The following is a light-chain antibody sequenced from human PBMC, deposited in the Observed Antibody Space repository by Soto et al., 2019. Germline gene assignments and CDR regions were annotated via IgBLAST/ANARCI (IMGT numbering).Light chain of an antibody. V-gene: IGKV1-39*01. CDR2: ATS. Sequence: DIQMTQYPSTLSASVGDRVTITCRASQSISTYLHWYQQKPGTAPKLLIYATSNLQSGVPSRFSGSGSGTDFTLTINSLQPEDFATYYCQQAYSTPWTFGQGTKV. CDR3: QQAYSTPWT. CDR1: QSISTY. J-gene: IGKJ1*01.